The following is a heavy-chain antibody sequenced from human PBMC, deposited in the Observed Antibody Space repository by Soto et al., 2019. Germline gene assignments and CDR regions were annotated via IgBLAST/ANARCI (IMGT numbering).Heavy chain of an antibody. J-gene: IGHJ4*02. CDR3: ARGGVAGFFDY. CDR2: IYYSGST. CDR1: GGSVSSGSYY. Sequence: SETLSLTCTVSGGSVSSGSYYWSWIRQPPGKGLEWIGYIYYSGSTNYNPSLKSRVTISVDTSKNQFSLKLSSVTAADTAVYYCARGGVAGFFDYWGQGTLVTVSS. D-gene: IGHD6-19*01. V-gene: IGHV4-61*01.